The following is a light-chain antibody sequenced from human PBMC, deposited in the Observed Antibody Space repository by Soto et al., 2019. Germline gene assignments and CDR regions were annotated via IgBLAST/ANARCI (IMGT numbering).Light chain of an antibody. CDR3: LQHNTYPLT. CDR1: QRISGSN. V-gene: IGKV3-20*01. CDR2: GSS. J-gene: IGKJ4*01. Sequence: DIVLTQSPGTLSLSPGQRATLSCRASQRISGSNLGWYQQRPGQAPRLIIYGSSKRTTGVPDRFSGTGAGTDFTLIISRLEPEDYAVYYCLQHNTYPLTIGGGTKVEIK.